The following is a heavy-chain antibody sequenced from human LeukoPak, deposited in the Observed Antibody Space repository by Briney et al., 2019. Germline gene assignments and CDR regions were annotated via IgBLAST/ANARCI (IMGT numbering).Heavy chain of an antibody. CDR3: ARDFGTSAPDEAFDI. V-gene: IGHV1-69*13. D-gene: IGHD3-10*01. CDR2: IIPIFGTA. Sequence: ASVKVSCKASGYTFTSYYMHWVRQAPGQGLEWMGGIIPIFGTANYAQKFQGRVTITADESTSTAYMELSSLRSEDTAVYYCARDFGTSAPDEAFDIWGQGTMVTVSS. J-gene: IGHJ3*02. CDR1: GYTFTSYY.